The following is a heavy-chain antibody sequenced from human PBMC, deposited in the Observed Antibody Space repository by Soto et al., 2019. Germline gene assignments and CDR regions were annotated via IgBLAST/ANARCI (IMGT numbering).Heavy chain of an antibody. J-gene: IGHJ4*02. CDR2: ISGSGDST. Sequence: PGGSLRLSCAASGFTFSSYAMSWVRQGPGKGLEWVSAISGSGDSTYYADSVKGRFTISRDNSKNTLHLQMNSLSAEDTAVYYCARSPSLTTFDYWGQGTLVTVSS. D-gene: IGHD3-22*01. CDR1: GFTFSSYA. CDR3: ARSPSLTTFDY. V-gene: IGHV3-23*01.